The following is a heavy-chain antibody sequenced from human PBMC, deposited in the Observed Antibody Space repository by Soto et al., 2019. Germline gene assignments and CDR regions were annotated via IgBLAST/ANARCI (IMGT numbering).Heavy chain of an antibody. V-gene: IGHV3-30-3*01. CDR3: ARGGYGESHAEYFQH. CDR1: GFTFSNYG. Sequence: QVQLVESGGGVVQPGRSLRLSCAVSGFTFSNYGMHWIRQVPGKGLAWGAVISYDGSSKDYADSVKGRFTISRDNSKNTVYLQMNSLRAEDTAVYYCARGGYGESHAEYFQHWGQGTLVTVSS. J-gene: IGHJ1*01. D-gene: IGHD4-17*01. CDR2: ISYDGSSK.